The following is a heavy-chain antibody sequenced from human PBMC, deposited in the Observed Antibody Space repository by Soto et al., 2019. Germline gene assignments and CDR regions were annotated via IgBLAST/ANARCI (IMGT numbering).Heavy chain of an antibody. V-gene: IGHV4-30-2*01. CDR3: ARVRLEWLFADY. CDR1: GGSISSGGYS. J-gene: IGHJ4*02. CDR2: IYHSGST. D-gene: IGHD3-3*01. Sequence: TSETLSLTCAVSGGSISSGGYSWSWIRQPPGKGLEWIGYIYHSGSTYYNPSLKSRVTISVDRSKNQFSLKLSSVTAADTAVYYCARVRLEWLFADYWGQGTLVTVSS.